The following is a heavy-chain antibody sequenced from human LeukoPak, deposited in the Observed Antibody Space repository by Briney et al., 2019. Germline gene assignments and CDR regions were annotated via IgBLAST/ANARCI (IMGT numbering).Heavy chain of an antibody. J-gene: IGHJ4*02. CDR2: IYSGGST. CDR1: GFTVSSNY. CDR3: ANFPRRYSWVY. Sequence: GGSLRLSCAASGFTVSSNYMSWVRQAPGKGLEWVSVIYSGGSTYYADSVKGRFTISRDNSKNTLYLQMNSLRAEDTAVYYCANFPRRYSWVYWGQGTLVTVSS. V-gene: IGHV3-66*01. D-gene: IGHD1-1*01.